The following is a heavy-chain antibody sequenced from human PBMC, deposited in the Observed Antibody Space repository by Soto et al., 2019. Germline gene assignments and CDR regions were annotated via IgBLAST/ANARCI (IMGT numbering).Heavy chain of an antibody. V-gene: IGHV4-4*07. J-gene: IGHJ6*02. CDR1: GDSIGRFY. CDR3: ARDLRGTGLDI. CDR2: IYSTGGT. Sequence: QVQLHESGPGLVKPSETLSLTCNGSGDSIGRFYWSWIRQSSEKGLEWIGRIYSTGGTAYNPALKGRITISLDRSNNHVSLEMNSVTAADTAVYFCARDLRGTGLDILGRGTRVTVSS.